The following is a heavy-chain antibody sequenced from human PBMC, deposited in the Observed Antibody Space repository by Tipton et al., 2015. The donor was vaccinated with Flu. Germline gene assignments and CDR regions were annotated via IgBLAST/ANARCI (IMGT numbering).Heavy chain of an antibody. CDR3: ARLSLSFNAFDI. J-gene: IGHJ3*02. V-gene: IGHV4-39*07. Sequence: TLSLTCTVSGGSIGVTTYYWGWIRQPPGKGLEYIGSVYYTGGTYFNPSLKSRVTVSIDTSKKQFSLKLNSVTAADTAEYYCARLSLSFNAFDIWRQGTTVIFSS. CDR1: GGSIGVTTYY. CDR2: VYYTGGT. D-gene: IGHD2/OR15-2a*01.